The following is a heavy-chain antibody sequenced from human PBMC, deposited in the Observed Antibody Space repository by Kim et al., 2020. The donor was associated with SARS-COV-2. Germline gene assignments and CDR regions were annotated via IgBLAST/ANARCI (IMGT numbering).Heavy chain of an antibody. V-gene: IGHV4-39*07. D-gene: IGHD2-21*02. CDR1: GGSISSSSYY. J-gene: IGHJ4*02. Sequence: SETLSLTCTVSGGSISSSSYYWGWIRQPPGKGREWIGSIYYSGSTYYNPSLKSRVTISVDTSKNQFSLKLSSVTAADTAVYYCARVPHRPYRCGGDCSPALYFAYWGQGTLVTVSS. CDR2: IYYSGST. CDR3: ARVPHRPYRCGGDCSPALYFAY.